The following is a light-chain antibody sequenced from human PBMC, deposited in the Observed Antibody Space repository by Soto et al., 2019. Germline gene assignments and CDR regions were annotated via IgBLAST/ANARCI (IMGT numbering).Light chain of an antibody. J-gene: IGKJ2*01. CDR1: QSVSSTY. CDR3: QQYGDSRT. Sequence: EIVLTQSPGTLSLSPGERATLSCRASQSVSSTYLAWYQQKPGQAPRLLIYGASSRATGIPDRFSGSASGTDFTLTINRLEPEDFAIYYCQQYGDSRTVSQGTKLEIK. CDR2: GAS. V-gene: IGKV3-20*01.